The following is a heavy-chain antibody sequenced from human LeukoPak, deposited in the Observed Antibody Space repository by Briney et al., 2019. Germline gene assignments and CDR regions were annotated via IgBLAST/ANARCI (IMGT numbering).Heavy chain of an antibody. CDR2: INHSGST. CDR3: ARDRGVRVFDI. Sequence: PSETLSLTCTVSGGSISSYYWSWIRQPPGKGLEWIGEINHSGSTNYNPSLKSRVTISVDTSKNQFSLKLSSVTAADTAVYYCARDRGVRVFDIWGQGTMVTVSS. J-gene: IGHJ3*02. CDR1: GGSISSYY. D-gene: IGHD3-10*01. V-gene: IGHV4-34*01.